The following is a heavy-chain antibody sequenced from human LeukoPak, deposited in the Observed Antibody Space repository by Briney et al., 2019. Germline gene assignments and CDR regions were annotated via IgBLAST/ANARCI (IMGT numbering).Heavy chain of an antibody. CDR3: ARDKYSGQLVFDY. CDR2: IYYSGST. Sequence: SEILSLTCTVSGGSISGSYWSWIRQPPGKGLEYIGYIYYSGSTNYNPSLRSRVTMSVDTSKNQFSLKMSSVTAADTAVYYCARDKYSGQLVFDYWGQGSLVVVSS. CDR1: GGSISGSY. J-gene: IGHJ4*02. D-gene: IGHD6-6*01. V-gene: IGHV4-59*01.